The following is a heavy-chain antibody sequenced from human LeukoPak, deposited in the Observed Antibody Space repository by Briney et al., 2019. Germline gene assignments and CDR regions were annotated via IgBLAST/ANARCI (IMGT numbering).Heavy chain of an antibody. D-gene: IGHD3-3*01. Sequence: WETLSLTCTVSGGSISSYYWSWLRQPPGKGLEWIGYIYYSGSTNYNPSLKSRVTISVDTSKNQFSLKLSSANTADTAVYYCSRGVQLRLLEWFLDYGGQNTLVTVSS. CDR3: SRGVQLRLLEWFLDY. J-gene: IGHJ4*02. CDR1: GGSISSYY. V-gene: IGHV4-59*01. CDR2: IYYSGST.